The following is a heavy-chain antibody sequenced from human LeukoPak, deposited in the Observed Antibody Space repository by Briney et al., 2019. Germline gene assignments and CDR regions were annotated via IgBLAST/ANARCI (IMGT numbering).Heavy chain of an antibody. CDR1: GGSISSYY. J-gene: IGHJ4*02. D-gene: IGHD3-10*01. CDR2: VYYSGGP. Sequence: SETLSLTCTVSGGSISSYYWSWIRQPPGKGLEWIGYVYYSGGPDYNPSLKSRVTISVDTSRNQFSLNLRSVAAADTAVYYCARSSDTIYYDYWGQGTLVTVSS. V-gene: IGHV4-59*01. CDR3: ARSSDTIYYDY.